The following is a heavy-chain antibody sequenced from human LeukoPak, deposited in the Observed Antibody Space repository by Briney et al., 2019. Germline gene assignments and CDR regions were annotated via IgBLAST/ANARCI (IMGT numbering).Heavy chain of an antibody. J-gene: IGHJ4*02. V-gene: IGHV3-33*01. D-gene: IGHD6-13*01. Sequence: PGRSLRLSCAASGFTFSSYGMHWVRQAPGKGLEWVAVIWYDGSNKYYADSVKGRFTISRDNSKNTLHLQMNSLRAEDTAVYYCARDRSSLYSSSWYGFDYWGQGTLVTVSS. CDR3: ARDRSSLYSSSWYGFDY. CDR2: IWYDGSNK. CDR1: GFTFSSYG.